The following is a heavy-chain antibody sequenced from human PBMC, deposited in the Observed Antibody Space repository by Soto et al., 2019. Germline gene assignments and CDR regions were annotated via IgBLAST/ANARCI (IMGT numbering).Heavy chain of an antibody. CDR1: GYTFTSYG. J-gene: IGHJ6*02. CDR2: ISAYNGNT. CDR3: ARDQVRQTYYYSGMDV. Sequence: ASVKVSCKASGYTFTSYGISWVRQAPGQGLEWMGWISAYNGNTNYAQKLQGRVTMTTDTSTSTAYMELRSLRSDDTAVYYCARDQVRQTYYYSGMDVWGQGTKVTVSS. V-gene: IGHV1-18*01.